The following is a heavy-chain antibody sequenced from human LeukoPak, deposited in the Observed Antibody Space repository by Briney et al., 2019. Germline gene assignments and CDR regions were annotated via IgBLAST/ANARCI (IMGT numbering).Heavy chain of an antibody. CDR1: GGSISSGGYY. J-gene: IGHJ3*02. Sequence: SETLSLTCTVSGGSISSGGYYWSWIRQPPGKGLEWIGYIYHSGSTYYNPSLKCRVTISVDRSKNQFSLKLSSVTAADTAVYYCARAFSSSSAFDIWGQGTMVTVSS. CDR3: ARAFSSSSAFDI. V-gene: IGHV4-30-2*01. CDR2: IYHSGST. D-gene: IGHD6-6*01.